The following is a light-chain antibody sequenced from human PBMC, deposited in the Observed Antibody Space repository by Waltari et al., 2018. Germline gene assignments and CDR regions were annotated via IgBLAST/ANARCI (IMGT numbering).Light chain of an antibody. V-gene: IGKV1-5*03. CDR3: QQYKSYPWT. CDR2: TAS. CDR1: QSIGRW. Sequence: DIQMNQSPSTLSASVGDRVTVTCRASQSIGRWLAWYQQKPGKATKLLIYTASSLESGVPSRFSGSGSGTEFTLTISSLQPDDFATYYCQQYKSYPWTFGQGTKVEIK. J-gene: IGKJ1*01.